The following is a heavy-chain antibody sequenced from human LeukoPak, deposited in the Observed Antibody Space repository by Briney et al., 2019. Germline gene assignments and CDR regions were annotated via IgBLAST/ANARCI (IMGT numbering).Heavy chain of an antibody. D-gene: IGHD6-19*01. Sequence: GGSLRLSCAASGFTFSSYGMHWVRQAPGKGLEWVAVISYDGNNKYYADSVKGRFTISRDNSKNTLFLQMNSLRAEDTAVYYCASDTIAVAGTDAFDIWGPGTMVTVSS. J-gene: IGHJ3*02. CDR1: GFTFSSYG. CDR2: ISYDGNNK. V-gene: IGHV3-30*03. CDR3: ASDTIAVAGTDAFDI.